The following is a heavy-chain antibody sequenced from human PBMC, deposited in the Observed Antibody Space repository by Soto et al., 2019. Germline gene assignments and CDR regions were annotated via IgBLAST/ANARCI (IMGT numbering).Heavy chain of an antibody. J-gene: IGHJ4*02. CDR2: IRSKANSYAT. CDR3: TRVPPYCSGGSCYDY. V-gene: IGHV3-73*01. CDR1: GFTFSGSA. Sequence: GSLRLSCAASGFTFSGSAMHWVRQASGKGLEWVGRIRSKANSYATAYAASVKGRFTISRDDSKNTAYLQMNSLKTEDTAVYYCTRVPPYCSGGSCYDYWGQGTLVTVSS. D-gene: IGHD2-15*01.